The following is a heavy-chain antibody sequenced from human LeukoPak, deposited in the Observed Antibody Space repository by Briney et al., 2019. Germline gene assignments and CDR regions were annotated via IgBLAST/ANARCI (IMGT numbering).Heavy chain of an antibody. Sequence: ASVKVSCKASGYTFTNYGISWVRQAPGQGLEWMGWINPNSGGTNYAQKFQGRVTMTRDTSISTAYMELSRLRSDDTAVYYCARSTTVTTRWFDPWGQGTLVTVSS. V-gene: IGHV1-2*02. D-gene: IGHD4-17*01. CDR1: GYTFTNYG. J-gene: IGHJ5*02. CDR2: INPNSGGT. CDR3: ARSTTVTTRWFDP.